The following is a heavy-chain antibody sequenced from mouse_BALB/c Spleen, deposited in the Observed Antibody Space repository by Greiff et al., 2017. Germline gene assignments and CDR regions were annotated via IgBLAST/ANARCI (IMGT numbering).Heavy chain of an antibody. CDR3: ARRGNYGAMDY. J-gene: IGHJ4*01. Sequence: EVKVEESGGGLVQPGESLKLSCESNEYEFPSHDMSWVRKTPEKRLELVAAINSDGGSTYYPDTMERRFIISRDNTKKTLYLQMSSLKSEDTALYYCARRGNYGAMDYWGQGTSVTVSS. V-gene: IGHV5-2*03. CDR1: EYEFPSHD. CDR2: INSDGGST. D-gene: IGHD2-1*01.